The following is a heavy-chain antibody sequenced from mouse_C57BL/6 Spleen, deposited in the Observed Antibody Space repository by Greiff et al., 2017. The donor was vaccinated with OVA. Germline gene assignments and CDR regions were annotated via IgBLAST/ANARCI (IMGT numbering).Heavy chain of an antibody. CDR3: ARSLMVTTRGYFDY. D-gene: IGHD2-2*01. CDR1: GYTFTSYW. V-gene: IGHV1-72*01. Sequence: VQLQQSGAELVKPGASVKLSCKASGYTFTSYWMHWVKQRPGRGLEWIGRIDPNSGGTKYNEKFKSKATLTVDKPSSTAYMQLSSLTSEDPAVYYCARSLMVTTRGYFDYWGQGTTLTVSS. CDR2: IDPNSGGT. J-gene: IGHJ2*01.